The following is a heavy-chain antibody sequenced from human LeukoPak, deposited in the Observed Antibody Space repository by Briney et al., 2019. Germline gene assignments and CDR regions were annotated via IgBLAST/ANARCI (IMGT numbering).Heavy chain of an antibody. V-gene: IGHV3-48*01. J-gene: IGHJ4*02. CDR2: VSSSASTK. CDR3: ARPRGGGSHDDFDY. D-gene: IGHD1-26*01. Sequence: GGSLRLSCVASGFSFSTYSMNWVRHAAGKGLEWVSYVSSSASTKYYADSVEGRFTVSRDNAKNSLYLQMNSVRAEDSGVYYCARPRGGGSHDDFDYWGQGTLVTVSS. CDR1: GFSFSTYS.